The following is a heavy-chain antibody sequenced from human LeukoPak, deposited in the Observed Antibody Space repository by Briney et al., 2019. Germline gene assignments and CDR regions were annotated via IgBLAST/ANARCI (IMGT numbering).Heavy chain of an antibody. V-gene: IGHV1-2*02. CDR3: ATRAGYGDYVET. CDR1: GYTFTGYY. CDR2: INPNSGDT. D-gene: IGHD4-17*01. Sequence: ASVKVSCKASGYTFTGYYMHWVRQAPGQGLEWMGWINPNSGDTKYAQKFQGRVTMTRDTSISTAYMELTRLRSDDTAVYYCATRAGYGDYVETWGQGTLVTVSS. J-gene: IGHJ5*02.